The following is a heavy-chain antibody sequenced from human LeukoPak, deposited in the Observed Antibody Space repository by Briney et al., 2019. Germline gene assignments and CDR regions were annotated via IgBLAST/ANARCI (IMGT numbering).Heavy chain of an antibody. CDR2: IYTSGST. Sequence: SETLSLTCTVSGGSISSYYWSWIRQPAGKGLEWIGRIYTSGSTNYNPSPKSRVTMSVDTSKNQFSLKLSSVTAADTAVYYCARPKSSGWAGSWFDPWGQGTLVTVSS. J-gene: IGHJ5*02. V-gene: IGHV4-4*07. D-gene: IGHD6-19*01. CDR3: ARPKSSGWAGSWFDP. CDR1: GGSISSYY.